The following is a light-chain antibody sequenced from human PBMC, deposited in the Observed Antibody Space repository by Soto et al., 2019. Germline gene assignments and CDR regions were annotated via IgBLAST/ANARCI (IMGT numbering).Light chain of an antibody. Sequence: EIVLTQSPGTLSLSPLERSTLSFISIHIFIINYLAWYQQKPGQAPRLLIYGASSRATGIPDRFSGSGSGTDFTLTISRLEPEDFAVYYCQQYGTSSRTFGQGTKVDIK. J-gene: IGKJ1*01. CDR3: QQYGTSSRT. CDR2: GAS. V-gene: IGKV3-20*01. CDR1: HIFIINY.